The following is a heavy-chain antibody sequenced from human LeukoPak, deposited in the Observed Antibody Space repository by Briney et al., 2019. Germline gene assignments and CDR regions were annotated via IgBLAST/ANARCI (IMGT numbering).Heavy chain of an antibody. CDR3: ARSRGYSSGWYGDY. CDR1: CGSFSGYY. Sequence: PSETLSLTCAVYCGSFSGYYWSWIRQPPGKGLEWIGEINHSGSTNYNPSLKRRVTISVDTSENQFSLKLSSVTAADTAVYYCARSRGYSSGWYGDYWGQGTLVTVSS. V-gene: IGHV4-34*01. J-gene: IGHJ4*02. CDR2: INHSGST. D-gene: IGHD6-19*01.